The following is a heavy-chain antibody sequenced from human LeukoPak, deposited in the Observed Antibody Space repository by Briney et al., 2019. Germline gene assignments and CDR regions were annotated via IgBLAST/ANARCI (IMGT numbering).Heavy chain of an antibody. Sequence: GGSLRLSCAASGFTFSSYAMHWVRQAPGKGLEWVAVISYDGSNKYYADSVKGRFTISRDNSKNTLYLQMNSLRAEDTAVYYCARDLGYSYSLYYFDYWGQGTLVTVSS. CDR2: ISYDGSNK. V-gene: IGHV3-30-3*01. D-gene: IGHD5-18*01. CDR3: ARDLGYSYSLYYFDY. J-gene: IGHJ4*02. CDR1: GFTFSSYA.